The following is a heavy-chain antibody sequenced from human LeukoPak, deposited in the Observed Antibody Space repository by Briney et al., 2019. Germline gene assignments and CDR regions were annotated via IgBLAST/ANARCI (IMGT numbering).Heavy chain of an antibody. CDR2: ISNSSSYI. CDR3: ARSSGYDSPLYY. V-gene: IGHV3-21*01. CDR1: GFTFSSYS. D-gene: IGHD5-12*01. Sequence: GGSLRLSCAASGFTFSSYSMNWVRQAPGKGLEWVSSISNSSSYIYYADSVKGRFTIFRDSAKNSLYLQMNSLRAEDTAVYYCARSSGYDSPLYYWGQGTLVTVSS. J-gene: IGHJ4*02.